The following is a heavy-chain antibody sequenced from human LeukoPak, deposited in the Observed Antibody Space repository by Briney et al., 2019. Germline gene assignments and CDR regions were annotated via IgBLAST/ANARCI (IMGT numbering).Heavy chain of an antibody. CDR2: IWHDGGNK. CDR3: AREKDSSAYFDC. CDR1: GFSFSYYG. Sequence: GGSLRLSCAASGFSFSYYGMHWVRQAPGKGLEWVAVIWHDGGNKYYADSVKGRFTISRDTSKNTLYLQMNSLRAEDTAMYYCAREKDSSAYFDCWGQGTLVTVSS. V-gene: IGHV3-33*01. D-gene: IGHD3-22*01. J-gene: IGHJ4*02.